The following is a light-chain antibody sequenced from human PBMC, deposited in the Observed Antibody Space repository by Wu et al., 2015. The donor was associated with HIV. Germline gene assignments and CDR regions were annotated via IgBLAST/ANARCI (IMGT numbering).Light chain of an antibody. CDR2: GAS. Sequence: EIVLTQSPDTLSLSPGERVTLSCRASQSVSNRYLAWYQQKAGQAPRLLIYGASSRATGVADRFSGSGSGKDFTLTISRLEPEDFAMYHCQQYGSSPATFGQGTRLQIK. V-gene: IGKV3-20*01. CDR1: QSVSNRY. CDR3: QQYGSSPAT. J-gene: IGKJ2*01.